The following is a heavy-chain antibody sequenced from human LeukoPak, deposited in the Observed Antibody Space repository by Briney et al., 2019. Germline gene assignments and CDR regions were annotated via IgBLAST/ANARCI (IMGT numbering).Heavy chain of an antibody. CDR2: ISSSGSTI. J-gene: IGHJ4*02. Sequence: GGSLRLSCAASGFTFSSYEMNWVRQAPGKGLEWVSYISSSGSTIYYADSVKGRFTISRDNAKNSLYLQMNSLRAEDTAVYYCARDPLLWFGELPQGFDYWGQGTLVTVSS. D-gene: IGHD3-10*01. CDR1: GFTFSSYE. V-gene: IGHV3-48*03. CDR3: ARDPLLWFGELPQGFDY.